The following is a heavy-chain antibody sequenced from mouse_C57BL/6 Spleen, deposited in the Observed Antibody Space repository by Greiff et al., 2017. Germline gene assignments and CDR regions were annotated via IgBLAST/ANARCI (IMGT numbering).Heavy chain of an antibody. Sequence: VMLVESGAELVKPGASVKISCKASGYAFSSYWMNWVKQRPGKGLEWIGQIYPGDGATNYNGKFKGKATLTTDKSSSTAYMQLSSLTSEDSAVYVCARSRDYDRGDYWGQGTTLTVSS. J-gene: IGHJ2*01. D-gene: IGHD2-4*01. V-gene: IGHV1-80*01. CDR3: ARSRDYDRGDY. CDR2: IYPGDGAT. CDR1: GYAFSSYW.